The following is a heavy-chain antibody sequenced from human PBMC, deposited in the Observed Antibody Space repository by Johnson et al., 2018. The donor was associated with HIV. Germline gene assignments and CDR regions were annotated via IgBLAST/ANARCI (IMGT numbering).Heavy chain of an antibody. V-gene: IGHV3-30-3*01. D-gene: IGHD2-15*01. CDR1: GFTFSSYA. Sequence: QVQLVESGGGVVQPGRSLRLSCAASGFTFSSYAMHWVRQAPGKGLDWVAVISYDGSNKYYADSVKGRFTISRDNSKHTLYLQMHSLRAEDTAVYYCARGPHEVGVVAATSAFDIWGQGTMVTVSS. CDR3: ARGPHEVGVVAATSAFDI. J-gene: IGHJ3*02. CDR2: ISYDGSNK.